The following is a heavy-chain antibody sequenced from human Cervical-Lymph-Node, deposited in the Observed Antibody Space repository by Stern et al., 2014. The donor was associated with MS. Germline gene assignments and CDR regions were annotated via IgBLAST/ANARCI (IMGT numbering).Heavy chain of an antibody. CDR1: GFTFEDYG. J-gene: IGHJ6*02. CDR2: LNWNGGST. V-gene: IGHV3-20*01. Sequence: EVQLEESGGGVVRPGRSLRLSWAASGFTFEDYGMSWVRQAPGKGLEWDAALNWNGGSTGYAGSVQGRFTISRDNAKNSLYLQMNRLRAEDTALYHCARAFCTGGVCYSFPFYGMDVWGQGTTVTVSS. CDR3: ARAFCTGGVCYSFPFYGMDV. D-gene: IGHD2-8*02.